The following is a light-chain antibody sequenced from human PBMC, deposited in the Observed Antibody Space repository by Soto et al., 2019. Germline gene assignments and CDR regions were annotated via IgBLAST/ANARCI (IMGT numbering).Light chain of an antibody. CDR3: FSFTTSNTQV. CDR2: EVS. J-gene: IGLJ1*01. Sequence: QSALTQPASVSGSPGQSITISCTGTSSDVGAYNYVSWFQQHPDKAPKLMIYEVSNRPSGVSNRFSGSKSGNAASLTISGLQAEDEAYYFCFSFTTSNTQVFGTGTKLTVL. V-gene: IGLV2-14*01. CDR1: SSDVGAYNY.